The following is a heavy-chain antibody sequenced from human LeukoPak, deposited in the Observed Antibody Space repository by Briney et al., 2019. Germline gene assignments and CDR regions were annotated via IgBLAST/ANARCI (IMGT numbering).Heavy chain of an antibody. CDR2: IIPILGIA. CDR1: GGTFSSYA. Sequence: GASVKVSCKASGGTFSSYAISWVRQAPGQGLEWMGRIIPILGIANYAQKFQGRVTITADKSTSTAYMELSSLRSEDTAVYYCARDSRGLIITPNFDYWGQGTLVTVSS. CDR3: ARDSRGLIITPNFDY. V-gene: IGHV1-69*04. D-gene: IGHD3-22*01. J-gene: IGHJ4*02.